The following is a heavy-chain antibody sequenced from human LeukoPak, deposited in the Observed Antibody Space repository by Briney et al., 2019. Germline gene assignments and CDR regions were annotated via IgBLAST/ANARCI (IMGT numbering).Heavy chain of an antibody. V-gene: IGHV4-39*07. Sequence: PSETLSLTCSVSGGSTSSSSYYWSWIRQPPGKGLEWIGSIYYSGSTYSNPSLKSRVTVSVDTSKNQFSLKLSSVTAADTAVYYCAKDYGDYPLTFDYWGQGTLVTVSS. CDR3: AKDYGDYPLTFDY. CDR2: IYYSGST. CDR1: GGSTSSSSYY. J-gene: IGHJ4*02. D-gene: IGHD4-17*01.